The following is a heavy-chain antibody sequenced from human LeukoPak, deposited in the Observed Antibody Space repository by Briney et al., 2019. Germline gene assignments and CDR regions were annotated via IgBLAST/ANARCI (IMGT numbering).Heavy chain of an antibody. CDR3: ARDWDYYRFMDV. CDR2: IKKDGTEK. D-gene: IGHD3-16*01. J-gene: IGHJ6*03. CDR1: GFTFSGYW. Sequence: PGGSLRLSCAASGFTFSGYWMSWVRQAPGKGLEWVANIKKDGTEKYYVDSVKGRFTISRDNAKTSLYLQMNSLRVEDTAVYYCARDWDYYRFMDVWGKGTTVTVSS. V-gene: IGHV3-7*01.